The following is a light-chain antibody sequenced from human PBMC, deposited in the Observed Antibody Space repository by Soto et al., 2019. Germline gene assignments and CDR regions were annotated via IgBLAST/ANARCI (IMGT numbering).Light chain of an antibody. J-gene: IGLJ2*01. Sequence: SYELTQPPSVSVAPGQTAQISCGGDNIGSNSVHWYQQKPGQAPVLIVYDDSDRPSGIPERFSGSNSGNTATLTISRVEAGDEADYFCQVWDSMSDHVVFGGGTKLTVL. CDR1: NIGSNS. CDR3: QVWDSMSDHVV. CDR2: DDS. V-gene: IGLV3-21*02.